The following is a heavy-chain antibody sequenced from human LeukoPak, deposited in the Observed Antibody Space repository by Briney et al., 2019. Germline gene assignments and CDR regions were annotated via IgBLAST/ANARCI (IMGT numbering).Heavy chain of an antibody. D-gene: IGHD5-24*01. V-gene: IGHV1-69*04. J-gene: IGHJ4*02. CDR3: ARVPIRDGYNLDY. CDR2: IIPILGIA. CDR1: GGTFSSYA. Sequence: SVKVSCKASGGTFSSYAISWVRQAPGQGLEWMGRIIPILGIANYAQKFQGRVTITADKSTSTAYMELRSLRSDDTAVYYCARVPIRDGYNLDYWGQGTLVTVSS.